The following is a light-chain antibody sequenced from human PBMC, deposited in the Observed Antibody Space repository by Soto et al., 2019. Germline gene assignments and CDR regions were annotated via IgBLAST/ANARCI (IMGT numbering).Light chain of an antibody. Sequence: DIQVTQSPSTLSASVGDRVTITCRASQSISTWLAWYQQRPGKAPKLLIFDASSLESGVPSRFSGSGSGTEFTLTISSLQSDDFATYFCQQYNTYSKTFGQGTKV. CDR2: DAS. J-gene: IGKJ1*01. CDR3: QQYNTYSKT. CDR1: QSISTW. V-gene: IGKV1-5*01.